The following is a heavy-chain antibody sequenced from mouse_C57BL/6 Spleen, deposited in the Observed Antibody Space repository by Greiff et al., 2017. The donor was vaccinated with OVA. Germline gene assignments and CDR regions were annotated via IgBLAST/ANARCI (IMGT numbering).Heavy chain of an antibody. D-gene: IGHD1-1*01. CDR3: AREEGYYYGSSYPFAY. CDR1: GYTFTDYN. V-gene: IGHV1-18*01. Sequence: EVQLQQSGPELVKPGASVKIPCKASGYTFTDYNMDWVKQSHGKSLEWIGDINPNNGGTIYNQKFKGKATLTVDKSSSTAYMELRSLTSEDTAVYYCAREEGYYYGSSYPFAYWGQGTLVTVSA. J-gene: IGHJ3*01. CDR2: INPNNGGT.